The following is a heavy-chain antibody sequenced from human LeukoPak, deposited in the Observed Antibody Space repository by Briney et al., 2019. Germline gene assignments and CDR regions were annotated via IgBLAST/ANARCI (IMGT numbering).Heavy chain of an antibody. J-gene: IGHJ4*02. CDR3: ARLRSGELSFLWHTRHDY. V-gene: IGHV3-48*01. D-gene: IGHD3-16*02. CDR2: ISSSSSTI. Sequence: PGGSLRLSCAASGFTFSSYAMSWVRQAPGKGLEWVSYISSSSSTIYYADSVKGRFTISRDNAKNSLYLQMNSLRAEDTAVYYCARLRSGELSFLWHTRHDYWGQGTLVTVSS. CDR1: GFTFSSYA.